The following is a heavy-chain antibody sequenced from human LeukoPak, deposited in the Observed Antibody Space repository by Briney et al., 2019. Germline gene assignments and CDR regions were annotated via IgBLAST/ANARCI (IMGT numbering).Heavy chain of an antibody. CDR3: ARVSSSWWNAFDI. D-gene: IGHD6-13*01. Sequence: SQTLSLTCTVSGGSISSGSYYWSWIRQPAGKGLEWIGRIYTSGNTNYNPSLKSRVTMSLDTSENQFSLKLSSVTAADTAVYYCARVSSSWWNAFDIWGQGTMVTVSS. CDR1: GGSISSGSYY. J-gene: IGHJ3*02. CDR2: IYTSGNT. V-gene: IGHV4-61*02.